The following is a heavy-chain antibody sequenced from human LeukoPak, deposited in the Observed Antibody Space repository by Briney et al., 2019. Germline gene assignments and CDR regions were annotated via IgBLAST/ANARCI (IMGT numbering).Heavy chain of an antibody. V-gene: IGHV4-4*07. J-gene: IGHJ6*03. D-gene: IGHD5-12*01. CDR1: GGSINFYY. CDR3: ARESSGYDLAWSPPPYYYYMDV. Sequence: SETLSLTCTVSGGSINFYYWNWIRQPAGKGLEWIGRLYSSGSSKYNPSLKSRVTMSVDTSKNQLSLKLNSVTAADTAVYYCARESSGYDLAWSPPPYYYYMDVWGKGTTVTVSS. CDR2: LYSSGSS.